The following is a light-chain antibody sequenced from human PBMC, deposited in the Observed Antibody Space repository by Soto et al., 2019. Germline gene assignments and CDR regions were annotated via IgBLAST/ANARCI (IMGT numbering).Light chain of an antibody. CDR3: LQDYDYPFT. CDR2: AVS. CDR1: QAIRND. J-gene: IGKJ3*01. Sequence: AIQMTQSPSSLSASVGDRVTITCRASQAIRNDLGWYQQRPGKAPKLLIYAVSHLQNGVPSRFSGSGSGTDFTLTISSLQPEDFASYYCLQDYDYPFTFGPGTRVDIK. V-gene: IGKV1-6*01.